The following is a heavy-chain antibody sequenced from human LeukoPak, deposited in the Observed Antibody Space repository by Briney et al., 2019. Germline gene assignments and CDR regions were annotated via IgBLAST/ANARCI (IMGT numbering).Heavy chain of an antibody. CDR2: IYFTGST. Sequence: PSQTLSLTCSVSGGSINTDSYYWSWIRQRPGKGLEWIGYIYFTGSTYYNPSLKSRVTVSIDTSKNQFFLKLTSLTAADTAVFYCARADSSSWFDYWGQGTLVTVSS. J-gene: IGHJ4*02. V-gene: IGHV4-31*03. CDR3: ARADSSSWFDY. D-gene: IGHD6-13*01. CDR1: GGSINTDSYY.